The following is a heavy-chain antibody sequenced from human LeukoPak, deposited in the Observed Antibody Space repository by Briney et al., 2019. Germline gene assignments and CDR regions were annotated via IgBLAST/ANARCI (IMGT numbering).Heavy chain of an antibody. CDR1: GGSISSYY. J-gene: IGHJ4*02. CDR3: ARLRNWAWEFDS. D-gene: IGHD7-27*01. Sequence: PSETLSLTCTVSGGSISSYYWSWIRQPPGKGLEWIGYISYSGNTNYNPSLKSRVTISADTSKNQFSLKMSSVTAADTAVYFCARLRNWAWEFDSWGQGTLVTVSS. CDR2: ISYSGNT. V-gene: IGHV4-59*01.